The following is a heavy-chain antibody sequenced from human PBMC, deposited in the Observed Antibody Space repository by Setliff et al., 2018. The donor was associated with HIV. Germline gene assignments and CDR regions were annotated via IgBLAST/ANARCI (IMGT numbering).Heavy chain of an antibody. CDR3: ATAKEHWLTEGGFDF. D-gene: IGHD6-19*01. V-gene: IGHV1-24*01. CDR1: GYTLTELS. J-gene: IGHJ4*02. Sequence: ASVKVSCKVSGYTLTELSMHWVRQAPGKGLEWMGRFDPEDGDTIYAQRFQGRVTMTEDSSTDTAYMELGSLTSDDTAVYYCATAKEHWLTEGGFDFWGQGTLVTVSS. CDR2: FDPEDGDT.